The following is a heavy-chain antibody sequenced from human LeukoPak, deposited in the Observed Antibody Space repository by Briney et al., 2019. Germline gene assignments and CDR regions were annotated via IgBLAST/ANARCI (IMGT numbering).Heavy chain of an antibody. CDR2: ISSSSSYI. D-gene: IGHD2-15*01. Sequence: GGSLRLPCAASGFTFSSYSMNWVRQAPGKGLEWVSSISSSSSYIYYADSVKGRFTISRDNAKNSLYLQMNSLRAEDTAVYYCARDPYCSGGSCIWGQGTMVTVSS. V-gene: IGHV3-21*01. CDR1: GFTFSSYS. CDR3: ARDPYCSGGSCI. J-gene: IGHJ3*02.